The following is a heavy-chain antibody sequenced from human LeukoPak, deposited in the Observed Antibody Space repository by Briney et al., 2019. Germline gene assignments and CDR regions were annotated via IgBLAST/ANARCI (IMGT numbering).Heavy chain of an antibody. J-gene: IGHJ4*02. Sequence: ASVKVSCKASGYTFTSYDINWVRQATGQGLEWMGWMNPNSGNTGYAQKFQGRVTMTRNTSTSTAYMELRSLRSDDTAVYYCARDWRSSEDYFDYWGQGTLVTVPS. CDR1: GYTFTSYD. CDR2: MNPNSGNT. V-gene: IGHV1-8*01. CDR3: ARDWRSSEDYFDY.